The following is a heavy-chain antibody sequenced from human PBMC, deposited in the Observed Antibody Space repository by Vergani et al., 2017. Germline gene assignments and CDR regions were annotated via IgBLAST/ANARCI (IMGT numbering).Heavy chain of an antibody. Sequence: EVELVQSGAELKKPGAPLKISCKASGYSFTSYWIGWVRQQPGKGLEWMGIIYPGDSDTSYSPSFQGQVTISAEKSISAAFLHGSSLKASDTAMYYCARQKDGRSWFDPWGQGTLVTVSS. D-gene: IGHD2-15*01. J-gene: IGHJ5*02. V-gene: IGHV5-51*01. CDR3: ARQKDGRSWFDP. CDR2: IYPGDSDT. CDR1: GYSFTSYW.